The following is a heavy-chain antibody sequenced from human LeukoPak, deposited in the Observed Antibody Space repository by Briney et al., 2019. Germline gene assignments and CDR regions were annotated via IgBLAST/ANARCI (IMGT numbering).Heavy chain of an antibody. CDR1: GFTFSSYA. V-gene: IGHV3-23*01. D-gene: IGHD6-13*01. J-gene: IGHJ6*03. CDR2: ISGSGGST. Sequence: PGGSLRLSCAASGFTFSSYAMSWVRQAPGKGLEWVSAISGSGGSTYYADSVKGRFTISRDNSKNTLYLQMNSLRAEDTAVYYCAKDKAAAGSYYYYYMDVWGKGTTVTVSS. CDR3: AKDKAAAGSYYYYYMDV.